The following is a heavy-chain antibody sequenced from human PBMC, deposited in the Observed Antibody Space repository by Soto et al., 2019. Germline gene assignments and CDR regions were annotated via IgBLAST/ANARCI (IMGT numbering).Heavy chain of an antibody. V-gene: IGHV3-74*01. J-gene: IGHJ5*01. CDR3: AKEGHDGDYAGENWFDS. Sequence: EVQLVESGGGLVQPGGSLRLSCAASGFTFFAYWIHWVRQVPGKGLVWVSRINSDGSHTSYADSVRGRFTISRDNSKNTVYLQMNSLTAEDTAVYYCAKEGHDGDYAGENWFDSGSQGSLVTVSS. D-gene: IGHD4-17*01. CDR2: INSDGSHT. CDR1: GFTFFAYW.